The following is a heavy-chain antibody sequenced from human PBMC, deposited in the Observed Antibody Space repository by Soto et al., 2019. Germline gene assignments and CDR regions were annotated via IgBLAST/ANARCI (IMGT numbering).Heavy chain of an antibody. CDR2: INHSGST. V-gene: IGHV4-34*01. CDR1: GGSFSGYY. D-gene: IGHD2-15*01. J-gene: IGHJ4*02. Sequence: QVQLQQWGAGLLKPSETLSLTCAVYGGSFSGYYWSWIRQPPGKGLEWIGEINHSGSTNYNPSLKSRVTISVDTSKNQFSLKLSSVTAADTAVYYRARVASYCSGGSCYLDYWGQGTLVTVSS. CDR3: ARVASYCSGGSCYLDY.